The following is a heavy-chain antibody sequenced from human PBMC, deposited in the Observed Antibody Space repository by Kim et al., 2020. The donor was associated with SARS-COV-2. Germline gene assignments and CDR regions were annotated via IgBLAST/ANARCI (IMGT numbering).Heavy chain of an antibody. J-gene: IGHJ4*02. D-gene: IGHD1-26*01. Sequence: GGSLRLSCAASGFSFSSYAMYWVRQVPGKGLEWVAGISFDGSQMYYADSVKGRLTISRDRSKNTMSVQMDSLTPDDTDFYFCARRLYAHRGVYYPFDLWGQGTLVTVSS. CDR1: GFSFSSYA. CDR3: ARRLYAHRGVYYPFDL. CDR2: ISFDGSQM. V-gene: IGHV3-30*04.